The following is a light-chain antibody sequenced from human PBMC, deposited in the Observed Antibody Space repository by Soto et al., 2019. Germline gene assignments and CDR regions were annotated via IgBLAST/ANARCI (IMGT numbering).Light chain of an antibody. J-gene: IGLJ1*01. V-gene: IGLV2-14*01. CDR1: SSDIGSYNY. CDR2: EVR. CDR3: ISYRGSDTSYV. Sequence: QSLLTQPASVSGCRGQSITSSCTGTSSDIGSYNYVAWYQQFPGKTPNLIIYEVRNRPSGVSFRFSGSKSGNTASLTISGLQAEDEADYYCISYRGSDTSYVFGTGTKVTVL.